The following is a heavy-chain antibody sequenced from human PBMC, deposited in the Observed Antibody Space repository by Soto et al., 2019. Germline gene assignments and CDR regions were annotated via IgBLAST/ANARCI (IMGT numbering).Heavy chain of an antibody. D-gene: IGHD3-22*01. CDR2: IYYSGST. CDR3: TRHHPHHYDSSGYFDY. J-gene: IGHJ4*02. Sequence: PSETLSLTCTVSGGSISSSSYYWGWIRQPPGKGLEWIGSIYYSGSTYYNPSLKSRVTISVDTSKNQFSLKLSSVTAADTAVYYCTRHHPHHYDSSGYFDYWGQGTPVTVSS. V-gene: IGHV4-39*01. CDR1: GGSISSSSYY.